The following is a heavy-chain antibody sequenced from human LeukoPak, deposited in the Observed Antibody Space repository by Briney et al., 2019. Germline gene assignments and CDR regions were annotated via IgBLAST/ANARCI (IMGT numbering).Heavy chain of an antibody. CDR2: IYSGGST. V-gene: IGHV3-66*02. CDR1: GFTVSSNY. J-gene: IGHJ3*02. Sequence: GGSLRLSCAASGFTVSSNYMSWVRQAPGKGLEWVSVIYSGGSTYYADSVKGRFTISRDNSKNTLYLQMNSLRAEDTAVYYCARGGGCSSTSCYFSDAFDIWGQGTMVTVSS. CDR3: ARGGGCSSTSCYFSDAFDI. D-gene: IGHD2-2*01.